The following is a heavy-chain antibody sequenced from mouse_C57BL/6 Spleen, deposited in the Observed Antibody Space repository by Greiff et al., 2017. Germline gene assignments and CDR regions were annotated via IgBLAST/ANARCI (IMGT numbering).Heavy chain of an antibody. D-gene: IGHD2-5*01. J-gene: IGHJ2*01. CDR1: GYTFTNYW. Sequence: VQLQQSGAELVRPGTSVKMSCKASGYTFTNYWVGWAKQRPGPGLEWIGDLYPGGCYTNYYEKFKGKTTLTANKSSSTAYMQLSILTSEDSAIYYCARGWYSNPFDDWGKGTTLTVSS. CDR2: LYPGGCYT. V-gene: IGHV1-63*01. CDR3: ARGWYSNPFDD.